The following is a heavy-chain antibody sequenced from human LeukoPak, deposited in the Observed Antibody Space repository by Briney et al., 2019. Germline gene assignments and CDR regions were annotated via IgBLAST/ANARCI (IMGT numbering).Heavy chain of an antibody. CDR1: GFTFSSYS. V-gene: IGHV3-23*01. J-gene: IGHJ3*02. Sequence: GGSLRLSCAASGFTFSSYSMNWVRQAPGKGLEWVSTISGSGGSTYYADSVKGRFTISRDNSKNTLYLQMNSLRAEDTAVYYCAKHPRYDVDAFDIWGQGTMVTVCS. CDR2: ISGSGGST. CDR3: AKHPRYDVDAFDI. D-gene: IGHD3-3*01.